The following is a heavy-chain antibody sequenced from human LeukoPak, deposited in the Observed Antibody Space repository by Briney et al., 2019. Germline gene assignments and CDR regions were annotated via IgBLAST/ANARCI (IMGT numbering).Heavy chain of an antibody. CDR2: INTNTGNP. CDR3: ARGRGASSGSGSHGTTSSYYMDV. Sequence: ASVKVSCKASGYTFTSYATNWVRQAPGQGLEWMGWINTNTGNPTYAQGFTGRFVFSLDTSVSTAHLQISSLKAEDTAVYFCARGRGASSGSGSHGTTSSYYMDVWGKGTTVTVSS. J-gene: IGHJ6*03. D-gene: IGHD3-10*01. CDR1: GYTFTSYA. V-gene: IGHV7-4-1*02.